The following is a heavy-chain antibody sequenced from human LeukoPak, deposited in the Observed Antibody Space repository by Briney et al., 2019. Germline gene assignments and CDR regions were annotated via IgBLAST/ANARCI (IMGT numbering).Heavy chain of an antibody. Sequence: SETLSLTCTVSGGSISTYYWSWIRQPAGKGLEWIGHIYTSGSTNYNPSLKSRVTMSVDTSKNQIFLKLSSVTAADTALYYCARSYGSGSSNWFDPWGQGTLVTVSS. D-gene: IGHD3-10*01. J-gene: IGHJ5*02. CDR1: GGSISTYY. V-gene: IGHV4-4*07. CDR3: ARSYGSGSSNWFDP. CDR2: IYTSGST.